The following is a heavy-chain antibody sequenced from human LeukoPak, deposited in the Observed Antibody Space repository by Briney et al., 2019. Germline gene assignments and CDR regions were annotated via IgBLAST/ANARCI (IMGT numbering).Heavy chain of an antibody. Sequence: GASVKVSCKASGYTFTGYYMHWVRQAPGQGLEWMGWINPNSGGTNYAQKFQGRVTMTTDTSTSTAYMELRSLRSDDTAVYYCAREGSVNWFDPWGQGTLVTVSS. CDR1: GYTFTGYY. V-gene: IGHV1-2*02. J-gene: IGHJ5*02. CDR2: INPNSGGT. D-gene: IGHD6-19*01. CDR3: AREGSVNWFDP.